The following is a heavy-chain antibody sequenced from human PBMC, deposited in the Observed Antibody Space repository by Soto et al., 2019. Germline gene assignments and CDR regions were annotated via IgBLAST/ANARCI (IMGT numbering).Heavy chain of an antibody. Sequence: QVQLVQSGAEVKKPGSSVKVSCKASGGTFSSYAISWVRQAPGQGLEWMGGIIPIFGTANYAQKFQGRVTMXXDXSXXTAYMELSSLRSEDTAVYYCARDPYYESSYYGMDVWGQGTTVTVSS. CDR1: GGTFSSYA. D-gene: IGHD1-26*01. CDR2: IIPIFGTA. V-gene: IGHV1-69*12. CDR3: ARDPYYESSYYGMDV. J-gene: IGHJ6*02.